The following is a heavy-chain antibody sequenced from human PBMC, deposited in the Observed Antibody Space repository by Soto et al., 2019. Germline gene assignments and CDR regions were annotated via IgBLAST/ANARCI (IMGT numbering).Heavy chain of an antibody. CDR1: GYSISSGYY. J-gene: IGHJ5*02. Sequence: PSETLSLTCAVSGYSISSGYYWVWIRQPPGKGLEWIGSIYHSGGTYYNPSLKSRVTISVDTSTNQFSLKLRSVTAADTAVYYCARAYYDHFRGSYRLKWFEPWGKGTPVTVSA. CDR3: ARAYYDHFRGSYRLKWFEP. CDR2: IYHSGGT. D-gene: IGHD3-16*02. V-gene: IGHV4-38-2*01.